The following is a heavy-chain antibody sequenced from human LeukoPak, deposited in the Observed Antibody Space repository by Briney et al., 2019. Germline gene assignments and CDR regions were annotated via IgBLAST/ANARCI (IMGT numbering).Heavy chain of an antibody. D-gene: IGHD3-3*01. CDR3: ARCPSEVTIFGVVIIDYYYYYGMDV. J-gene: IGHJ6*02. CDR1: GFTFSSYW. Sequence: PGGSLRLSCAASGFTFSSYWMSWVRQAPGKGLEWVANIKQDGSEKYYVDSVKGRFTISRDNAKNSLYLQMNSLRAEDTAVYYCARCPSEVTIFGVVIIDYYYYYGMDVWGQGTTVTVSS. CDR2: IKQDGSEK. V-gene: IGHV3-7*01.